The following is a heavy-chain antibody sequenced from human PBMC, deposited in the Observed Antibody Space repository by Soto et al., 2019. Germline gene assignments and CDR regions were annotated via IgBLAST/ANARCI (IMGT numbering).Heavy chain of an antibody. CDR2: INHSGST. V-gene: IGHV4-34*01. CDR1: GGSFSGYY. CDR3: ARGRYYYGSGSYYNLNQSFDY. Sequence: PSETLSLTCAVYGGSFSGYYWSWIRQPPGKGLEWIGEINHSGSTNYNPSLKSRVTISVDTSKNQFSLKLSSVTAADTAVYYCARGRYYYGSGSYYNLNQSFDYWGQGTLVTVSS. J-gene: IGHJ4*02. D-gene: IGHD3-10*01.